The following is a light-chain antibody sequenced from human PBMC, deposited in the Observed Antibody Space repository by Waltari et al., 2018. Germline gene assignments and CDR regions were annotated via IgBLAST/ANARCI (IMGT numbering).Light chain of an antibody. CDR2: DVN. J-gene: IGLJ1*01. Sequence: QSALTQPRSVSGSPGQSVTISCAGTSRDVGGYDYVSWFQQHPGKVPKLLIYDVNERPSDVPDRFSGSKSANTASLTISGLQTEDEADYYCCSFAGRYTYVFGSGTRVTVL. V-gene: IGLV2-11*01. CDR1: SRDVGGYDY. CDR3: CSFAGRYTYV.